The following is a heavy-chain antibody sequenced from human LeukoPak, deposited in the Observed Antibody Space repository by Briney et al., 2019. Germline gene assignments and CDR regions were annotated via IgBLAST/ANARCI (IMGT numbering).Heavy chain of an antibody. V-gene: IGHV6-1*01. CDR3: AGGSGTYYSLSNY. D-gene: IGHD3-10*01. CDR2: TYYRSKWYN. J-gene: IGHJ4*02. CDR1: GDSVSSNSAA. Sequence: SRTLSLTCAISGDSVSSNSAAWSWIRQSPSRGLEWLGWTYYRSKWYNDYAVSVKSRITINPDTSKNQFSLQLNSVTPEDTAVYYCAGGSGTYYSLSNYWGQGTLVTVSS.